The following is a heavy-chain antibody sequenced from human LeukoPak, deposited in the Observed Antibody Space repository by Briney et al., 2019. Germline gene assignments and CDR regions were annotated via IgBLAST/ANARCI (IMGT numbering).Heavy chain of an antibody. CDR1: GFNFSPYE. CDR2: ISSSGSTK. V-gene: IGHV3-48*03. J-gene: IGHJ5*02. CDR3: ARAVTGWFDP. D-gene: IGHD2-21*02. Sequence: GGSLRLSCAASGFNFSPYEMNWVRQAPGKGLEWLSYISSSGSTKYYADSVKGRFTISRDNAKNSLYLQMNSLRAEDTAVYYCARAVTGWFDPWGQGTLVTVSS.